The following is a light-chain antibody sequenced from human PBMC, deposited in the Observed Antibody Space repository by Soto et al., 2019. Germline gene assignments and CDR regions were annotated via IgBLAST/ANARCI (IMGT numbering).Light chain of an antibody. J-gene: IGKJ5*01. CDR3: QQRSNWQVT. Sequence: EVVLTQSPVTLSLSTGERATLSCRASQSVSSYLAWYQQKPGQAPRLLIYDASNRATGIPARFSGSGSGTDFTLTISSLEPEDFAVYYCQQRSNWQVTVGQGTRLEIK. CDR1: QSVSSY. CDR2: DAS. V-gene: IGKV3-11*01.